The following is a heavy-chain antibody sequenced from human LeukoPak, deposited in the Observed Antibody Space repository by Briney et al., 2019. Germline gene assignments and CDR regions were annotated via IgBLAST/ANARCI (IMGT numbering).Heavy chain of an antibody. CDR3: AREKALAGYSYGRYYFDY. J-gene: IGHJ4*02. D-gene: IGHD5-18*01. CDR2: ISYDGSNK. V-gene: IGHV3-30-3*01. Sequence: PGGSLRLSCAASGFTFCSYAMHWVRQAPGKGLEWVAVISYDGSNKYYADSVKGRFTIPRDNSKNTLYLQMNSLRAEDTAVYYCAREKALAGYSYGRYYFDYWGQGTLVTVSS. CDR1: GFTFCSYA.